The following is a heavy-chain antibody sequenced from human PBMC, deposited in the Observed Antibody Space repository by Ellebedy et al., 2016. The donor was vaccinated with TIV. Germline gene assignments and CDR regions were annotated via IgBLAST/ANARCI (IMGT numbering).Heavy chain of an antibody. V-gene: IGHV4-39*01. CDR1: GGSISSSSYY. J-gene: IGHJ4*02. CDR3: ARVNFNHYHTAMGMRADY. Sequence: MPSETLSLTCTVSGGSISSSSYYWGWIRQPPGKGLEWIGSIYYSGSTYYNPSLKSRVTLSVDTSKNQFSLKLSSVTAADTAVYYCARVNFNHYHTAMGMRADYWGQGTLVTVSS. CDR2: IYYSGST. D-gene: IGHD5-18*01.